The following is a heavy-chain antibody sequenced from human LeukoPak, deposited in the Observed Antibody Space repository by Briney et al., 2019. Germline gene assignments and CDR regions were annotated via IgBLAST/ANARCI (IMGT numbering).Heavy chain of an antibody. CDR3: ARDFDY. CDR2: ISYDGSNK. Sequence: PGGSLRLSCAASGFTFSSYAMHWVRQAPGKGLEWVAVISYDGSNKYYADSVKGQFTISRDNSKNTLYLQMNSLRAEDTAVYYCARDFDYWGQGTLVTVSS. V-gene: IGHV3-30*04. CDR1: GFTFSSYA. J-gene: IGHJ4*02.